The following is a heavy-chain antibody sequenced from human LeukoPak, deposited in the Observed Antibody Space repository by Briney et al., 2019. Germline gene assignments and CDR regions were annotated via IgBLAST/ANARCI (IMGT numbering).Heavy chain of an antibody. CDR1: GYTLTSYG. V-gene: IGHV1-18*01. J-gene: IGHJ5*02. CDR3: ARYIVARNWFDP. CDR2: ISAYNGNT. D-gene: IGHD5-12*01. Sequence: ASVKVSCKASGYTLTSYGISWVRQAPGQGLEWMGWISAYNGNTNYAQKLQGRVTMTTDTSTSTAYMELRSLRSDDTAVYYCARYIVARNWFDPWGQGTLVTVSS.